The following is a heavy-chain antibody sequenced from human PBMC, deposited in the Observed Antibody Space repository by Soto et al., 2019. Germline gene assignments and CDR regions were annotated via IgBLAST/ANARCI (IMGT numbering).Heavy chain of an antibody. CDR2: ISGSGGST. CDR1: GFTLSSYA. J-gene: IGHJ4*02. D-gene: IGHD3-9*01. V-gene: IGHV3-23*01. CDR3: AKGQGGVLRYFDWSSN. Sequence: WGSLRLSCAASGFTLSSYAMSWVRQAPGKGLEWVSAISGSGGSTYYADSVKGRFTISRDNSKNTLYLQMNSLRAEDTAVYYCAKGQGGVLRYFDWSSNWGQGTLVTVSS.